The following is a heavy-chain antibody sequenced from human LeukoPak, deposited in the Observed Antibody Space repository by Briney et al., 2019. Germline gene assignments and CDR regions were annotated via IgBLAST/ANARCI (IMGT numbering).Heavy chain of an antibody. CDR2: INYSGDT. Sequence: SETQSLTCTVSGGSISSTIFYWGWNRQPPGKGVEWIGSINYSGDTHYNPSLKSRVTISLDTSKNQVSLTLRSVTAADTAVYYCAREARGEMTTSPLDYWGQGSRVTVSS. CDR1: GGSISSTIFY. CDR3: AREARGEMTTSPLDY. V-gene: IGHV4-39*02. J-gene: IGHJ4*02. D-gene: IGHD5-24*01.